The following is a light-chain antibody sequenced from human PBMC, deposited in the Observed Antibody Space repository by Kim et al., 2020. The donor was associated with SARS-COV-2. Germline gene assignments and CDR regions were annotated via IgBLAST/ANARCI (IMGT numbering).Light chain of an antibody. Sequence: ASVGDRVTITSRDRQWIRSYLAWDQQKPGKAPKLLIYGASTLQSGGPSRFSGSGSGKDFTLTISSLQPEDFATYYWQQLKSYPLTFGGGTKVDIK. CDR3: QQLKSYPLT. CDR2: GAS. CDR1: QWIRSY. J-gene: IGKJ4*01. V-gene: IGKV1-9*01.